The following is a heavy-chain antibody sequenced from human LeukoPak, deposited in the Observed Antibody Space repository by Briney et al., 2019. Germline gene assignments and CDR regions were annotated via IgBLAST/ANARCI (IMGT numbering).Heavy chain of an antibody. J-gene: IGHJ4*02. CDR3: AKDTHPPDYDFWSGYFYYFDY. CDR1: GFTFSSYS. Sequence: PGGSLRLSCAASGFTFSSYSMNWVRQAPGKGLEWVSSISSSSSYIYYADSVKGRFTISRDNAKNSLYLQMNSLRAEDTAVYYCAKDTHPPDYDFWSGYFYYFDYWGQGTLVTVSS. D-gene: IGHD3-3*01. CDR2: ISSSSSYI. V-gene: IGHV3-21*01.